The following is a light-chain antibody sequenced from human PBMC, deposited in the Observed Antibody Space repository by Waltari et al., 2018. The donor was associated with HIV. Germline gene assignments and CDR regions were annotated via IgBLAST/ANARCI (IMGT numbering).Light chain of an antibody. CDR2: GAS. J-gene: IGKJ1*01. CDR3: QQSYSLPQT. Sequence: DIQMTQSPSSLSASVGDRVTITCRASQSISNYLNWYQQKPGKAPRLLMYGASTLQNEVPLRFSGSGSGTDFTLAISGLQPEDSATYYCQQSYSLPQTFGQGTKVEI. V-gene: IGKV1-39*01. CDR1: QSISNY.